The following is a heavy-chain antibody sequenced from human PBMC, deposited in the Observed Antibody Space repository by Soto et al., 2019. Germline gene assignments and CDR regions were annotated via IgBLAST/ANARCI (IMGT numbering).Heavy chain of an antibody. CDR3: ARSCGDYYDSSGLNAFDI. V-gene: IGHV1-69*01. Sequence: SCKASGGTFSSYAISWVRQAPGQGLEWMGGIIPIFGTANYAQKFQGRVTITADESTSTAYMELSSLRSEDTAVYYCARSCGDYYDSSGLNAFDIWGQGTMVTVSS. CDR2: IIPIFGTA. J-gene: IGHJ3*02. D-gene: IGHD3-22*01. CDR1: GGTFSSYA.